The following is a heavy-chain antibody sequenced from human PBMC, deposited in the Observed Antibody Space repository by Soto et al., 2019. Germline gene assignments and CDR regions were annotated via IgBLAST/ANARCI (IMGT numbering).Heavy chain of an antibody. V-gene: IGHV3-33*01. D-gene: IGHD2-8*01. Sequence: LRLSCAASGFTFSSYGMHWVRQSPGKGLEWVAVIWYDGSNKYYADSVKGRFTISRDNSKNTLYLQMNSLRPEDTAVYYCARGGYCTNGVCISYYGMDVWGQGTTVTVSS. CDR1: GFTFSSYG. J-gene: IGHJ6*02. CDR3: ARGGYCTNGVCISYYGMDV. CDR2: IWYDGSNK.